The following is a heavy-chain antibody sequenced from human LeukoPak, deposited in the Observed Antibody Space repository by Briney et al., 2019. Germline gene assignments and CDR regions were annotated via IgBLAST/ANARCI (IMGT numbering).Heavy chain of an antibody. D-gene: IGHD7-27*01. V-gene: IGHV1-18*01. Sequence: ASVKVSCKASGYTFTSYGISWVRQAPGQGLEWMGWISAYNGNTNYAQKLQGRVTMTTDTSTSTAYMELRSLRSDDTAVYYCARVKERKTWGLPDYWGQGTLVTVSS. CDR2: ISAYNGNT. J-gene: IGHJ4*02. CDR1: GYTFTSYG. CDR3: ARVKERKTWGLPDY.